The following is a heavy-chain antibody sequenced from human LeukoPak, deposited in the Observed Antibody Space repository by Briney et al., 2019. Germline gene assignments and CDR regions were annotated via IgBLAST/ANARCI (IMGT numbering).Heavy chain of an antibody. CDR2: INPDSGGT. D-gene: IGHD2-15*01. V-gene: IGHV1-2*02. CDR1: GYTFTGYY. CDR3: ATAYCSGGSCYPYYYYYGMDV. Sequence: ASVKVSCKASGYTFTGYYMRWVRQAPGQGLEWMGWINPDSGGTNYAQKFQGRVTMTRDTSISTAYMELSRLRSDDTAVYYCATAYCSGGSCYPYYYYYGMDVWGQGTTVTVSS. J-gene: IGHJ6*02.